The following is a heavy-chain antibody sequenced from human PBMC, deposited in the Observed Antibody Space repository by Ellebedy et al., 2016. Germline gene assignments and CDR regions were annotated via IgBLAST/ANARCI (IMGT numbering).Heavy chain of an antibody. CDR1: GFTFSTYA. CDR2: IWHDGSIR. Sequence: GGSLRLSCVASGFTFSTYAMHWVRQAPGKGLEWVAVIWHDGSIRYYGDSVKGRFTVSRDNFKNTLYLQMNSLGGEDTGVYYCARGPYHGTAFFDYWGQGTLVTVSS. J-gene: IGHJ4*02. V-gene: IGHV3-33*01. D-gene: IGHD1-7*01. CDR3: ARGPYHGTAFFDY.